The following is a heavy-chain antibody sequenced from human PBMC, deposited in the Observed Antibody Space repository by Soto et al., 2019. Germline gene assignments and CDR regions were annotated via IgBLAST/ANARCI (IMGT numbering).Heavy chain of an antibody. Sequence: PSETLSLTCTVSGGSISSYYWSWIRQPPGKGLEWIGYIYYSGSTNYNPSLKSRVTISVDTSKNQFSLKLSSVTAADTAVYYCAREVLLWFGELPEHYFDYWGQGTLVTVS. D-gene: IGHD3-10*01. J-gene: IGHJ4*02. CDR2: IYYSGST. CDR3: AREVLLWFGELPEHYFDY. V-gene: IGHV4-59*01. CDR1: GGSISSYY.